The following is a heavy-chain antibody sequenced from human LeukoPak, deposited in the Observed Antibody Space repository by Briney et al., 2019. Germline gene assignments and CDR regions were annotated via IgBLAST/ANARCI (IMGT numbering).Heavy chain of an antibody. D-gene: IGHD3-16*01. Sequence: SGTLSLTCTVSGGSIRSTSNYWAWIRQAPGRGPEWIGTINYTGSTYYNPSLGSRVTMSVDTSKSQFSLKLDSVTAADTAVYFWARDPIGGKVAFDIWGQGTQVPVPS. J-gene: IGHJ3*02. CDR3: ARDPIGGKVAFDI. CDR2: INYTGST. CDR1: GGSIRSTSNY. V-gene: IGHV4-39*07.